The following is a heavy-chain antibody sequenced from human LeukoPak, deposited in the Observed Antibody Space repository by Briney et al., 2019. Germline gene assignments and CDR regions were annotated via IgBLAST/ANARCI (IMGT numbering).Heavy chain of an antibody. Sequence: PGGSLRLSCAASGFTVSANYMSWVRQAPGKGLEWVSLIYSSGRTFYADSVKGRFTIPRDNSKNTLYLQMNSLRAEDTAVYYCARSTTSCLCDAFDVWGQGTMVTVSS. CDR1: GFTVSANY. CDR3: ARSTTSCLCDAFDV. CDR2: IYSSGRT. V-gene: IGHV3-66*02. D-gene: IGHD2-2*01. J-gene: IGHJ3*01.